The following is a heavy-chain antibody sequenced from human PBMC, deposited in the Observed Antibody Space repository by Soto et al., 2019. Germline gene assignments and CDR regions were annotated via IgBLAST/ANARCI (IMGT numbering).Heavy chain of an antibody. CDR3: AKVDAYSYRTDH. CDR1: GFGLSSYA. J-gene: IGHJ4*02. Sequence: GSLRLSCAASGFGLSSYAVSWVRQAPGKGLEWVSVISGSGGATYYADSVKGRFTISRDNSQNTLYLQMNSLTAEDTAVYFCAKVDAYSYRTDHWGQGTLVTVSS. D-gene: IGHD3-16*02. V-gene: IGHV3-23*01. CDR2: ISGSGGAT.